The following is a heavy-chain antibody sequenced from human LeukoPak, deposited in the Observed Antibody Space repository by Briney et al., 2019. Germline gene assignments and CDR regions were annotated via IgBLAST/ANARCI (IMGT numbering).Heavy chain of an antibody. CDR3: ASRKGPVAPSR. CDR2: INHSGST. D-gene: IGHD6-19*01. V-gene: IGHV4-34*01. J-gene: IGHJ4*02. CDR1: GGSFSGYY. Sequence: SETLSLTCAVYGGSFSGYYWSWIRHPPGKGLEWIGEINHSGSTNYNPSLKSRVTISADTSKNQFSLKLSSVTAADTAVYYCASRKGPVAPSRWGQGTLVTVSS.